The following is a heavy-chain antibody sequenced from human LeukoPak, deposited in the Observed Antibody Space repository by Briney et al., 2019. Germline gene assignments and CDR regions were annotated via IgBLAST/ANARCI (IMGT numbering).Heavy chain of an antibody. D-gene: IGHD3-16*01. CDR2: INHSGST. CDR3: ARDGGYYFDY. CDR1: GGSFSGYY. Sequence: SETLSLTCAVYGGSFSGYYWSWIRQPPGKGLERIGEINHSGSTNYNPSLKGRVTISVDTSKNQFSLKLSSVTAADTAVYYCARDGGYYFDYWGQGTLVTVSS. V-gene: IGHV4-34*01. J-gene: IGHJ4*02.